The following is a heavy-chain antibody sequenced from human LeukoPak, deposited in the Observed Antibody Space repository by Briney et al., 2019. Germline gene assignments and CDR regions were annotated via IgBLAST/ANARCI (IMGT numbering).Heavy chain of an antibody. J-gene: IGHJ4*02. CDR2: INHSGST. CDR1: GGSFSGYY. Sequence: NPSETLSLTCAVYGGSFSGYYWSWIRQPPGKGLEWIGEINHSGSTNYNPSLKSRVTISVDTSKNQFSLKLSSVTAADTAVYYCARSPGGGSYVKQEPFDYWGQGTLVTVSS. D-gene: IGHD1-26*01. V-gene: IGHV4-34*01. CDR3: ARSPGGGSYVKQEPFDY.